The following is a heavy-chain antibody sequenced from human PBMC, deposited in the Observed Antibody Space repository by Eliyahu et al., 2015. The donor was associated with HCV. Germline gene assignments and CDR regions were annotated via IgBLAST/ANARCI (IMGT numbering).Heavy chain of an antibody. Sequence: QVQLQESGPGLVKPSETLSLTCXVSGGSXSXYYWSWIRQPPGKGLAXIAYXDXXGSTNYNPPXKSRVTISVDTSKNQFSLKLSSVTAADTAVYYCASGGGGIAVAGTGGWFDPWGQGTLVTVSS. CDR1: GGSXSXYY. J-gene: IGHJ5*02. D-gene: IGHD6-19*01. V-gene: IGHV4-59*01. CDR3: ASGGGGIAVAGTGGWFDP. CDR2: XDXXGST.